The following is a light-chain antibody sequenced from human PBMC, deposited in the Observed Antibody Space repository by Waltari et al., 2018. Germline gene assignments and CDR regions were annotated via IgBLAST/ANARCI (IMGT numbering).Light chain of an antibody. Sequence: QSALTQPASVSGSPGQSITIPCNGTSRDFESHTLLTWFQQRPGKAPKLIIFEVTQRPSGISDRFSGSRSGPTASLTISGLQAEDEADYYCCSYAGRATFAWVFGGGTKLTVL. CDR2: EVT. V-gene: IGLV2-23*02. CDR3: CSYAGRATFAWV. CDR1: SRDFESHTL. J-gene: IGLJ3*02.